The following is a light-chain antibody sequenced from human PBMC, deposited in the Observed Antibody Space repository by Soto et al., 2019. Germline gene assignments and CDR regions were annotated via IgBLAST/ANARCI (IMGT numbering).Light chain of an antibody. V-gene: IGKV1-5*01. CDR2: DAS. Sequence: DIQMTQSPSTLSAAVGDRVTISCRASQSISSWLAWYPQKPGKAPKLLIYDASSVKSGVQSRFSRSASGSDCTVIISSLQHDEFPTYDWQQYKSYCTVGEGTKVEIK. J-gene: IGKJ1*01. CDR1: QSISSW. CDR3: QQYKSYCT.